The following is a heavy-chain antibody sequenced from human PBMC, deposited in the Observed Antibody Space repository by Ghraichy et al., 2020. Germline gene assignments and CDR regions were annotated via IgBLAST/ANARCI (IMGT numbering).Heavy chain of an antibody. V-gene: IGHV3-23*01. D-gene: IGHD6-19*01. CDR3: AKDVGQQWLEYCFDQ. CDR1: GFIFSNYG. CDR2: ITGRGDSE. J-gene: IGHJ4*02. Sequence: LSLTCSASGFIFSNYGMSWVRQVPGKGLEWVASITGRGDSENYTDSVKGRFTISRDNSKNTLYLQLNSLRDEDTGIFYCAKDVGQQWLEYCFDQWGQGTLVTVSS.